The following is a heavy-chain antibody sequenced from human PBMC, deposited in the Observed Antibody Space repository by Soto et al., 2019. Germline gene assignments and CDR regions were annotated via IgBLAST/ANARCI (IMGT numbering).Heavy chain of an antibody. V-gene: IGHV1-18*01. J-gene: IGHJ4*02. CDR1: GYTFTSYG. CDR3: ARERGLTVSTLLGY. CDR2: ISTFNGNT. D-gene: IGHD2-21*01. Sequence: QVQLVQSGAEVKKPGASVKVSCKASGYTFTSYGINWVRQAPGQGLEWMGRISTFNGNTKFAPKFQGRVTMTTDTDTTTVYMELRSPRSNDTAVYYCARERGLTVSTLLGYWGQGTLVTVSS.